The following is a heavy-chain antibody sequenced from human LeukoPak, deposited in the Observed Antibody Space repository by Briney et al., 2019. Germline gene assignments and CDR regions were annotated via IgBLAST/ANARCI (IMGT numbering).Heavy chain of an antibody. J-gene: IGHJ6*04. V-gene: IGHV3-7*01. Sequence: QPGGSLRLSCAASGFTFSSYWMSWVRQALGKGLEWVANIKQDGSEKYYVDSVKGRFTISRDNAKNSLYLQMNSLRAEDTAVYYCARVVDTAMANYGMDVWGKGTTVTVSS. CDR3: ARVVDTAMANYGMDV. CDR1: GFTFSSYW. CDR2: IKQDGSEK. D-gene: IGHD5-18*01.